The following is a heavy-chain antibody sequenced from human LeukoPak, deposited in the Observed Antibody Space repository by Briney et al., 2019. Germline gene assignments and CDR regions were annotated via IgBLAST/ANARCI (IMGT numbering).Heavy chain of an antibody. CDR2: IYYSGST. D-gene: IGHD3-3*01. CDR1: GGSISSHY. Sequence: SETLSLTCTVSGGSISSHYWSWIRQPPGKGLEWIGYIYYSGSTNYNPSLKSRVTISVDTSKNQFSLKLSSVTAADTAVYYCAGTPGNLLYYDFWSGYYIYWGQGTLVTVSS. V-gene: IGHV4-59*11. J-gene: IGHJ4*02. CDR3: AGTPGNLLYYDFWSGYYIY.